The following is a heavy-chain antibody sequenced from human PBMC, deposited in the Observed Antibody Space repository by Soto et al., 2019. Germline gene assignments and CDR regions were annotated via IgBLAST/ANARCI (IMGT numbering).Heavy chain of an antibody. Sequence: PGGSLRLSCAASGFTFSNYEMNWVRQAPGKGLEWVSYISSGGSTIFYADSVKGRFTISRDNAKNSLYLQMNSLRAEDTAVYYCARYPSSSGYYFGGAYFGHWGQGTLVTVFS. D-gene: IGHD3-22*01. J-gene: IGHJ1*01. CDR3: ARYPSSSGYYFGGAYFGH. V-gene: IGHV3-48*03. CDR2: ISSGGSTI. CDR1: GFTFSNYE.